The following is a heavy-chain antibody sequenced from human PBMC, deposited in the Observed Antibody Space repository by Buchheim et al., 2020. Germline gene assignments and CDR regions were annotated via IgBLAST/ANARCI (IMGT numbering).Heavy chain of an antibody. CDR1: GFIFSKYA. D-gene: IGHD1-1*01. J-gene: IGHJ6*02. V-gene: IGHV3-30*09. CDR3: ASSFWVFQKLEPAKYYFGMDL. Sequence: QPQLVESGGGVVQPGRSLRLTCTASGFIFSKYAKHWVRQATGKGLEWVEVISYDGNDKYYADSVRGRVAITRDNSKNTQHLQMNSLIAEDTAVYYCASSFWVFQKLEPAKYYFGMDLWGQGTT. CDR2: ISYDGNDK.